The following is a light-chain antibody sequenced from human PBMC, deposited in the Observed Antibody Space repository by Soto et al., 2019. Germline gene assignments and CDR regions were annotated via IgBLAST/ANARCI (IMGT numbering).Light chain of an antibody. V-gene: IGLV2-14*03. J-gene: IGLJ1*01. CDR3: SSFTRSSTYV. CDR2: DVS. Sequence: QSVLTQPASVSGSPGQSITISCTGTSSDVGAYNYVSWYRQHPGKAPTLMIYDVSNRPSGVSNRFSGSKSGNTASLTISVLQAEDEADYYCSSFTRSSTYVFGTGTKLTVL. CDR1: SSDVGAYNY.